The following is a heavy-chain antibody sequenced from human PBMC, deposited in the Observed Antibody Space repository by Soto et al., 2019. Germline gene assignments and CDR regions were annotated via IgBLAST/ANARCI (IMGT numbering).Heavy chain of an antibody. CDR1: GYTFTGYY. V-gene: IGHV1-2*04. CDR2: INPNSGGT. Sequence: QVQLVQSGAEVKKPGASVKVSCKASGYTFTGYYIHWVRQAPGQGLEWMGWINPNSGGTNYEQKLQGWVTMTRDTSISTAYMELSRLRSDDTAVYYCVRDGGMATVPTLDFDYWGQGTLVTVSS. D-gene: IGHD4-4*01. J-gene: IGHJ4*02. CDR3: VRDGGMATVPTLDFDY.